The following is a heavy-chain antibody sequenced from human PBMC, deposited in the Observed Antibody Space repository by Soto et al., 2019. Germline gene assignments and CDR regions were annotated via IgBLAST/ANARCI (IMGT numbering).Heavy chain of an antibody. J-gene: IGHJ4*02. Sequence: GGSLIVSCAASGFTFNSYGMHWVSQAPGKGLEWVAVIWYDGSNKYYADSVKGRFTISRDNSKNTLYLQMNSLRAEDTAVYYCARGDRSGLHFDYWGQGTLVTVSS. CDR2: IWYDGSNK. D-gene: IGHD5-12*01. CDR1: GFTFNSYG. CDR3: ARGDRSGLHFDY. V-gene: IGHV3-33*01.